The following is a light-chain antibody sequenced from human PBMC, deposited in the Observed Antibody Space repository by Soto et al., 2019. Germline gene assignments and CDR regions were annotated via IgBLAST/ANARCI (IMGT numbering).Light chain of an antibody. V-gene: IGKV1-39*01. CDR1: QSISRN. CDR2: AAS. CDR3: QQSYTTASIT. Sequence: DIQMTQSPYSLSASVGDRVTITCRASQSISRNLNWYQHKPGKAPKLLIYAASSLQNGVPSRFSCGGSGTEFTLSISSLQPEDVGTYYCQQSYTTASITFGQGTRLEIK. J-gene: IGKJ5*01.